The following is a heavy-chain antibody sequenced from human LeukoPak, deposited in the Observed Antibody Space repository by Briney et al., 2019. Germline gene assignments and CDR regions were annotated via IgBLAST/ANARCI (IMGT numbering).Heavy chain of an antibody. CDR3: ARHPSSTTLDS. D-gene: IGHD6-13*01. Sequence: SETLSLTCTVSGGSISNYYWNWIRQPPGKGLEWVGHISYSGGTKYNPSLQSRVTISIDTSKNQFSLNLSSVTAADTAVYYCARHPSSTTLDSWGQGTLVTVSS. V-gene: IGHV4-59*08. CDR2: ISYSGGT. CDR1: GGSISNYY. J-gene: IGHJ4*02.